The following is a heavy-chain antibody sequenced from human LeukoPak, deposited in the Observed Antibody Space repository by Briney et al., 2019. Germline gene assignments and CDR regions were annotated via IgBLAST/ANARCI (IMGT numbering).Heavy chain of an antibody. CDR1: GDSVSSNSAA. Sequence: SQTLSLTCAISGDSVSSNSAAWNWIRQSPSRGLEWLGRTYYRSKWYNDYAASVKSRITINPDTSKNQFSLQLNSVTPEDTAVYYCARDYYDSSGYHYYFDYWGQGTLVTVSS. CDR2: TYYRSKWYN. D-gene: IGHD3-22*01. J-gene: IGHJ4*02. V-gene: IGHV6-1*01. CDR3: ARDYYDSSGYHYYFDY.